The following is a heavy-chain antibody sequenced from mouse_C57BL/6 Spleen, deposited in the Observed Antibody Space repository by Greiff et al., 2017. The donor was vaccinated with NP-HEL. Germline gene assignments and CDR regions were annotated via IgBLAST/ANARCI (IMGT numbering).Heavy chain of an antibody. CDR3: ARSPYGYDAMDY. D-gene: IGHD1-1*02. CDR1: GFNINDYD. V-gene: IGHV14-2*01. CDR2: IDPEDGET. J-gene: IGHJ4*01. Sequence: VQLKQSGAELVKPGASVKLSCTASGFNINDYDMHWVKQRTEQGLEWIGRIDPEDGETNYDPKFQGKATITADTSSNTAYLQLSSLTSEDTAVYYCARSPYGYDAMDYWGQGTSVTVSS.